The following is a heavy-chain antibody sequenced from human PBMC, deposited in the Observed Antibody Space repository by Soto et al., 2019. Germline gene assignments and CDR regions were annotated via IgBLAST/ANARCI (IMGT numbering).Heavy chain of an antibody. CDR1: GFNFRNHA. CDR2: IWFDGSKK. J-gene: IGHJ6*02. Sequence: QVQLVESGGGVVQPGRSLRLSCATSGFNFRNHAMHWVRQAPGKGLEWLAQIWFDGSKKNYADSVKGRFTISRDNSKNIFYVQMDDLRAEDTAVYYCSRDEQQLAPYTLDFWGRGTTVTVSS. D-gene: IGHD6-13*01. V-gene: IGHV3-33*01. CDR3: SRDEQQLAPYTLDF.